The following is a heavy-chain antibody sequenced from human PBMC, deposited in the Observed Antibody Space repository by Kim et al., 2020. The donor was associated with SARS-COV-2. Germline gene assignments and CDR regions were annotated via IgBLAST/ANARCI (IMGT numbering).Heavy chain of an antibody. V-gene: IGHV3-7*05. CDR2: ITRDVVSI. D-gene: IGHD3-10*01. CDR3: AREALRAYGPYDY. Sequence: GGSLRLSCAASGFPFSVYWLGWVRQAPGKGLAWVAHITRDVVSIPYVYSVKCRFTISRDNAKNSLSLQMNSLRADDTAVYYCAREALRAYGPYDYWGQGT. CDR1: GFPFSVYW. J-gene: IGHJ4*02.